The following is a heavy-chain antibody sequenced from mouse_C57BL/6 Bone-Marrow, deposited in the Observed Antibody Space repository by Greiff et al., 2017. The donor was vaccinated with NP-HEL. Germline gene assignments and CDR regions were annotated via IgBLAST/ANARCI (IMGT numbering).Heavy chain of an antibody. Sequence: EVMLVESGGDLVKPGGSLKLSCAASGFTFSSYGMSWVRQTPDKRLEWVATISSGGSYTYYPDSVKGRFTISRDNAKNTLYLQMSSLKSADTAMYNYSRAGRFPFDYAEAYWGQGTLVTVSA. D-gene: IGHD2-4*01. V-gene: IGHV5-6*01. J-gene: IGHJ3*01. CDR3: SRAGRFPFDYAEAY. CDR2: ISSGGSYT. CDR1: GFTFSSYG.